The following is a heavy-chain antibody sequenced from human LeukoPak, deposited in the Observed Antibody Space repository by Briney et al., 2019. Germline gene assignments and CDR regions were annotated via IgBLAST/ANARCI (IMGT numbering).Heavy chain of an antibody. D-gene: IGHD2-2*01. J-gene: IGHJ2*01. CDR3: ARDLDAGRSTGGGYWYFDL. CDR1: GGTFSSYA. Sequence: SVKVSCKASGGTFSSYAISWVRQAPGQGLEWMGGIIPIFGTANYAQKFQGRVTITADESTSTAYMELSSLRSEDTAVYYCARDLDAGRSTGGGYWYFDLWGRGTLVTVSS. V-gene: IGHV1-69*13. CDR2: IIPIFGTA.